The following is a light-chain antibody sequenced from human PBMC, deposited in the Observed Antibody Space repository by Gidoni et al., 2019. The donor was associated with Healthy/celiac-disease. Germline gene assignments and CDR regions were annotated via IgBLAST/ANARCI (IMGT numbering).Light chain of an antibody. V-gene: IGKV3-20*01. CDR2: GAS. Sequence: EIVLTQSPGTLSLSPGERATLSCRASQSVSSSYLAWYQQKPGPAPRLLIYGASSRATGIPDRFSGSGSGTDFTLTISRLEPEEFAVYYCQQYGSSPLTFGGGTKVEIK. J-gene: IGKJ4*01. CDR3: QQYGSSPLT. CDR1: QSVSSSY.